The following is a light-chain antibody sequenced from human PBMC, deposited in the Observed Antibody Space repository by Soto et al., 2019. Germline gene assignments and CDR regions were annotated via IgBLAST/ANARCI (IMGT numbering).Light chain of an antibody. CDR2: AAS. CDR1: QDIRND. J-gene: IGKJ1*01. V-gene: IGKV1-6*01. Sequence: IQMTQSPSSLSASVGDRVTITWRASQDIRNDLGWYQQKPGKTPKLLIFAASSLQSGVPSRFSGSGSGTDFTLTISSLQPEDFATYYCLQDFNYPWTFGQGTKVEIE. CDR3: LQDFNYPWT.